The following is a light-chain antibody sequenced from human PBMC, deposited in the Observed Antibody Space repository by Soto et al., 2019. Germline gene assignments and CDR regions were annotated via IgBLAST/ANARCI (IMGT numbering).Light chain of an antibody. CDR3: QQYNNWPSWT. CDR1: RSVRTY. J-gene: IGKJ5*01. Sequence: EIVLTQSPATLCLFPWEGATLSCRASRSVRTYLAWYQQKPGQAPRLLIYGASTRATGIPARFSGSGSGTEFTLTISSLQSEDFAVYYCQQYNNWPSWTFGQGTRLEIK. V-gene: IGKV3-15*01. CDR2: GAS.